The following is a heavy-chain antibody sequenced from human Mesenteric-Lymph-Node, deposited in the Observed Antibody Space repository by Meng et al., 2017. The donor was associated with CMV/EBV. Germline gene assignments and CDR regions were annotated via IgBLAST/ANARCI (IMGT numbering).Heavy chain of an antibody. J-gene: IGHJ4*02. CDR2: INPNSGGT. CDR3: ARVLRGSGWYIDY. CDR1: GYTFTGYY. D-gene: IGHD6-19*01. Sequence: ASVKVSCKASGYTFTGYYMHWVRQAPGQGLEWMGWINPNSGGTNYAQKFQGRVTMTRDTSISTAYMELSRLRSDDTAVYYCARVLRGSGWYIDYWGQGTMVTVSS. V-gene: IGHV1-2*02.